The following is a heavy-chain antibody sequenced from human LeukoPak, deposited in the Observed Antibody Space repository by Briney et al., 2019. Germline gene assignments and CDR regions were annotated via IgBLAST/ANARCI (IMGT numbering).Heavy chain of an antibody. V-gene: IGHV4-39*01. J-gene: IGHJ4*02. CDR1: GGSISSSSYY. Sequence: PSETLSLTCTVSGGSISSSSYYWGWIRQPPGKGLEWIGSIYYSGSTYYNPSLKSRVTISVDTSKNQFSLKLSSVTAADTAVYYCARRVGYGDYVSKFDYWGQGTLVTVSS. CDR3: ARRVGYGDYVSKFDY. D-gene: IGHD4-17*01. CDR2: IYYSGST.